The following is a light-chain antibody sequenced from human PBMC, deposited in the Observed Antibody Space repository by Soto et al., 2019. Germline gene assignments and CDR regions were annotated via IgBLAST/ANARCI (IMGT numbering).Light chain of an antibody. CDR3: LQDYSYPRT. J-gene: IGKJ1*01. CDR2: GAS. V-gene: IGKV1-6*01. Sequence: AIQMTQSPSSLSASVGDRVTITCRSSQGIRTELAWYQQKPGKAPKLLIYGASSLQSEVPSRFSGSGSGTDFTLTISRLQPEDFATYYCLQDYSYPRTFGQGTKV. CDR1: QGIRTE.